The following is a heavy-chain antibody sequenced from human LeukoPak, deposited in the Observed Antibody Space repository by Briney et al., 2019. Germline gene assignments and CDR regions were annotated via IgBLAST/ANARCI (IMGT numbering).Heavy chain of an antibody. CDR1: GGSTSSYF. CDR3: ARLRDTYGLDY. V-gene: IGHV4-59*08. J-gene: IGHJ4*02. CDR2: VYYSGRS. D-gene: IGHD5-18*01. Sequence: SETLSLTCSVSGGSTSSYFRSWIRQPPGKGLEWIGYVYYSGRSSNNPSLESRVSISIDTSKNQFSLKLNSVTAADTAVYYCARLRDTYGLDYWGPGTLVTVSS.